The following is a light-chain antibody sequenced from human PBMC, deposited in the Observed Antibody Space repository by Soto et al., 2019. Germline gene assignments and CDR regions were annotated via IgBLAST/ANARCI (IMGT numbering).Light chain of an antibody. CDR2: HAS. CDR3: QQYGSSPLT. V-gene: IGKV3-15*01. CDR1: QRVGGN. J-gene: IGKJ4*01. Sequence: EIVMTQSPASLSVSPGETATLSCRASQRVGGNLAWYQQKPGQAPRLLIYHASTRATGIPARFSGSGPGTDFTLTISRLEPEDFAVYYCQQYGSSPLTFGGGTKV.